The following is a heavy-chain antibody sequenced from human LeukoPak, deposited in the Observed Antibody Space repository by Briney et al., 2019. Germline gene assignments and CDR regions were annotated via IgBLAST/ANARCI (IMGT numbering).Heavy chain of an antibody. D-gene: IGHD3-9*01. CDR2: ISTYNGNT. CDR3: ARDYDILTGYYPFDY. CDR1: GYTFTTYA. V-gene: IGHV1-18*01. Sequence: ASVKVSCKASGYTFTTYAISWVRQAPGQGLECMGWISTYNGNTNYAQKLQGRVTMTTDTSTSTAYMELRSLSSDDTAVYYCARDYDILTGYYPFDYWGQGTLVTVSS. J-gene: IGHJ4*02.